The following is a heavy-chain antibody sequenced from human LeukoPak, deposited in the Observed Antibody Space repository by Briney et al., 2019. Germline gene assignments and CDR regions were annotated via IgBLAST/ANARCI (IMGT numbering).Heavy chain of an antibody. J-gene: IGHJ4*02. Sequence: ASVKVSCKASGGTFTSYAMHWVRQAPGQRLEWMGWINAGNGNTKYSQKFQGRVTITRDTSASTAYMELSSLRSEDTAVYYCARDPQAHPSGWPDYWGQGTLVTVSS. D-gene: IGHD6-19*01. V-gene: IGHV1-3*01. CDR1: GGTFTSYA. CDR2: INAGNGNT. CDR3: ARDPQAHPSGWPDY.